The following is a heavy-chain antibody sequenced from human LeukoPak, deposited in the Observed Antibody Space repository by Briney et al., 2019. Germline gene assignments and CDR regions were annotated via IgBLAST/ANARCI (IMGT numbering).Heavy chain of an antibody. J-gene: IGHJ4*02. CDR3: AGGPRQHYYSGSYHY. Sequence: PSETLSLTCTVSGDSVRNDDYYWNWLRQPPGKGLEWIGYIYSSGNTNVDPSLRSRVTISLDTSKNQFALKLTSVTAADTAVYYCAGGPRQHYYSGSYHYWGQGTLVTVSS. CDR1: GDSVRNDDYY. CDR2: IYSSGNT. D-gene: IGHD3-10*01. V-gene: IGHV4-61*08.